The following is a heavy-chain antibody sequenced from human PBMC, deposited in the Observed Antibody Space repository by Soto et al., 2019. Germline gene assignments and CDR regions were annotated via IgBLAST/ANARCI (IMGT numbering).Heavy chain of an antibody. CDR2: ITPIFGTT. CDR1: GGTFSSYV. V-gene: IGHV1-69*12. CDR3: ARPPRVMLPTLEGGLDV. J-gene: IGHJ6*02. Sequence: VQLVQSGAEVKKAGSSVKVSCKSSGGTFSSYVISWVRQAPGRGLEWMGGITPIFGTTNYAQKFEGRVTITADESTTTAYLELNSLISEDTAVYYCARPPRVMLPTLEGGLDVWGQGTTVTVFS. D-gene: IGHD3-10*02.